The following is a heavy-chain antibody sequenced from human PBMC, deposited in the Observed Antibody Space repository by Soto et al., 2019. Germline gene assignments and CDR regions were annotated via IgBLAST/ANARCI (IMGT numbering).Heavy chain of an antibody. CDR2: IIPIFGTA. Sequence: ASVKVSCKASGGTFSSYAISLVRQAPGQGLEWMGGIIPIFGTANYAQKFQGRVTITADESTSTAYMELSSLRSEDTAVYYCARDYDSSGYWSLCYWGQGTLVTVSS. CDR3: ARDYDSSGYWSLCY. D-gene: IGHD3-22*01. CDR1: GGTFSSYA. V-gene: IGHV1-69*13. J-gene: IGHJ4*02.